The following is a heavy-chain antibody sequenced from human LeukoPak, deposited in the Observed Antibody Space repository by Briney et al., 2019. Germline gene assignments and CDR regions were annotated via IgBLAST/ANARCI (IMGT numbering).Heavy chain of an antibody. CDR2: INHSGST. CDR1: GGSISSYY. CDR3: ARVGVRFLEWFVDY. V-gene: IGHV4-34*01. Sequence: SETLSLTCTVSGGSISSYYWSWIRQPPGKGLEWIGEINHSGSTNYNPSLKSRVTISVDTSKNQFSLKLSSVTAADTAVYYCARVGVRFLEWFVDYWGQGTLVTVSS. D-gene: IGHD3-3*01. J-gene: IGHJ4*02.